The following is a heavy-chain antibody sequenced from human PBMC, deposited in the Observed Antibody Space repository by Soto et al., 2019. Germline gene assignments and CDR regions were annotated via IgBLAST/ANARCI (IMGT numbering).Heavy chain of an antibody. CDR2: IWYDGSEK. CDR1: GFPFSSYG. Sequence: QEQLVESGGGVVQPGTSLRLSCAASGFPFSSYGMHWVRQAPGKGLEWETVIWYDGSEKRYADSVTGRFTISRDNSKNKVLLQMNSLRVEDTAVYYCARLYGSGKEGVRGVDVWGQGTTVIVSS. CDR3: ARLYGSGKEGVRGVDV. D-gene: IGHD3-10*01. J-gene: IGHJ6*02. V-gene: IGHV3-33*01.